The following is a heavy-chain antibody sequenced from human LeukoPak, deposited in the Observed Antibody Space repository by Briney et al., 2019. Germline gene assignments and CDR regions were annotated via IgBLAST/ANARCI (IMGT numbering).Heavy chain of an antibody. V-gene: IGHV1-18*01. D-gene: IGHD6-6*01. CDR2: ISAYNGNT. CDR1: GYTFTSYG. J-gene: IGHJ5*02. Sequence: GASVKVSCKASGYTFTSYGISWVRQAPGQGLEWMGWISAYNGNTNYAQKLQGRVTMTTDTSTSTAYMELRSLRSDDTAVYYCARDPVSSSSESRGNNWFDPWGQGTLVTVSS. CDR3: ARDPVSSSSESRGNNWFDP.